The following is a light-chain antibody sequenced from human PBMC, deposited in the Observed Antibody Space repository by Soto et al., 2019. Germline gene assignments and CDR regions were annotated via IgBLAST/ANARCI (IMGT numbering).Light chain of an antibody. CDR2: GNS. Sequence: QSVLTQPPSVSGAPGQRVTISCTGSSSNIGAGYDVNWYQQLPGTAPKLLIYGNSNRPSGVPDRLSGSKSGTSASLAITGLQAEDEADYYCQSYDSSLSGSVFGGGTKLTVL. CDR3: QSYDSSLSGSV. J-gene: IGLJ2*01. V-gene: IGLV1-40*01. CDR1: SSNIGAGYD.